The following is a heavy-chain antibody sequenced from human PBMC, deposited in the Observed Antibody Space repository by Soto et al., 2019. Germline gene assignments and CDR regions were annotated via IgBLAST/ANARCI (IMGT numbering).Heavy chain of an antibody. Sequence: ASVKFSCKASGYTFTSYGISWVRQAPGQGLEWMGWISAYNGNTNYAQKLQGRVTMTTDTSTSTAYMELRSLRSDDTAVYYCASGLTYCSSTSCSDYWGQGTLVTVSS. J-gene: IGHJ4*02. V-gene: IGHV1-18*04. CDR3: ASGLTYCSSTSCSDY. CDR1: GYTFTSYG. D-gene: IGHD2-2*01. CDR2: ISAYNGNT.